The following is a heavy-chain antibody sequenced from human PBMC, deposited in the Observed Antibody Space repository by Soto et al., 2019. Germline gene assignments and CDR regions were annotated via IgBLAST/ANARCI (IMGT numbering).Heavy chain of an antibody. J-gene: IGHJ6*02. D-gene: IGHD2-8*01. Sequence: SESLSTGGPDSVGSGSTYYWSWMRQPPGTGLEWIGYIYYIGSTNYNPSLKSRATISVDTSKNQFSPKLSSVTAADTAVYYCARDGAAGSTKGPWYYGMDVWGQGTTVTVSS. CDR3: ARDGAAGSTKGPWYYGMDV. CDR2: IYYIGST. V-gene: IGHV4-59*02. CDR1: VGSGSTYY.